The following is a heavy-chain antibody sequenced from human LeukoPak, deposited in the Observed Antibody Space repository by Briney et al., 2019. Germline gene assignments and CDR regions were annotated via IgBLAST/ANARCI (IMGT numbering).Heavy chain of an antibody. CDR3: ASPKLRGVIWY. J-gene: IGHJ4*02. Sequence: SETLSLTCTVSGGSISSSSYYWGWIRQPPGKGLEWIGSIYYSGSTYYNPSLKSRVTISVDTSKNQFSLKLSSVTAADTAVYYCASPKLRGVIWYWGQGTLVTVSS. V-gene: IGHV4-39*07. CDR2: IYYSGST. D-gene: IGHD3-10*01. CDR1: GGSISSSSYY.